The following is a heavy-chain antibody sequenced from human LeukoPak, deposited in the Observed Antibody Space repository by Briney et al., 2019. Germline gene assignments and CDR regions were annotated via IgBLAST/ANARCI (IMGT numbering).Heavy chain of an antibody. CDR3: ARVKPGYSRLDDY. CDR1: GFSFSTNL. Sequence: GESLKISCQGSGFSFSTNLIGWVRQMPGKGLEWMGIIFPGDSDTRYTPSFQGLVNISADETTSTAYLQWSSLKASDTAIYYCARVKPGYSRLDDYWGQGTLVTVSS. J-gene: IGHJ4*02. V-gene: IGHV5-51*01. CDR2: IFPGDSDT. D-gene: IGHD1-26*01.